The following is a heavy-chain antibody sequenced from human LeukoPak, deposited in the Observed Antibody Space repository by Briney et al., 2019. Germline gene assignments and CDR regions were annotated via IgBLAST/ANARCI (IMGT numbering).Heavy chain of an antibody. V-gene: IGHV4-34*01. D-gene: IGHD3-10*01. Sequence: SETLSLTCAVYGGSFSGYYWSWIRQPPGKGLEWIGEINHSGSTNYNPSLKSRVTISVDTSKNQFSLKLSSVTAADTAVYYCARAVGYYGSGSYYNEGYYYYGMDVWGQGTTVTVSS. CDR3: ARAVGYYGSGSYYNEGYYYYGMDV. J-gene: IGHJ6*02. CDR2: INHSGST. CDR1: GGSFSGYY.